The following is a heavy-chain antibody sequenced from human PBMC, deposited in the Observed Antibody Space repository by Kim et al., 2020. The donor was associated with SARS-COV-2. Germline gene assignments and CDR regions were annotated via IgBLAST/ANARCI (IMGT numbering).Heavy chain of an antibody. CDR3: ARDKMGVGDPFDS. J-gene: IGHJ4*02. D-gene: IGHD1-26*01. Sequence: ASVKVSCKASGYTFNTYAIDWVRQAPGRGPECLGWINTKTGIPTYAQGSTGRFVFSLDTSVSTAYLQISRLRTEDTAVYFCARDKMGVGDPFDSWGQGTLLTVSS. CDR2: INTKTGIP. CDR1: GYTFNTYA. V-gene: IGHV7-4-1*01.